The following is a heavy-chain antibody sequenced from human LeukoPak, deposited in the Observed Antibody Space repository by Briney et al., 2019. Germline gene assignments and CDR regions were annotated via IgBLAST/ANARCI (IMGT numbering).Heavy chain of an antibody. CDR3: AKSTNSPGNYYYLDV. D-gene: IGHD2/OR15-2a*01. CDR2: VSGQGKI. V-gene: IGHV3-23*01. J-gene: IGHJ6*03. CDR1: GFNFDNYV. Sequence: GGSRSLSGAASGFNFDNYVRSWVGRAPGKGLEFVSSVSGQGKIYYSESVKGRFTVFRDNSQKTVFLQMDSLRVEDTALYYCAKSTNSPGNYYYLDVWGTGTTVIVSS.